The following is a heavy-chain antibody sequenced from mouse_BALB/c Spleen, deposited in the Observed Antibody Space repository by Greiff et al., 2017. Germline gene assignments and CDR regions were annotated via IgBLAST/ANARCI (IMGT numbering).Heavy chain of an antibody. CDR1: GFTFSSYY. J-gene: IGHJ2*01. V-gene: IGHV5-6-2*01. D-gene: IGHD2-14*01. CDR3: ARHDYRYDGYYFDY. CDR2: INSNGGST. Sequence: EVKLVESGGGLVKLGGSLKLSCAASGFTFSSYYMSWVRQTPEKRLELVAAINSNGGSTYYPDTVKGRFTISRDNDKNTLYLQMSSLKSEDTALYYCARHDYRYDGYYFDYWGQGTTLTVSS.